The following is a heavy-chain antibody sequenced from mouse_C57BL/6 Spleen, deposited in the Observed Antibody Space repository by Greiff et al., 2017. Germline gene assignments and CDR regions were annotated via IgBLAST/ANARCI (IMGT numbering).Heavy chain of an antibody. CDR1: GYTFTSYW. D-gene: IGHD1-2*01. CDR3: ARWGTTANYFDY. J-gene: IGHJ2*01. Sequence: QVQLQQSGTELVKPGASVKLSCKASGYTFTSYWMHWVKQRPGQGLEWIGNINPSNGGTNYNEKFKSKATLTVDKSSSTAYIQLSSLTSEDSAVYYCARWGTTANYFDYWGQGTTLAVSS. CDR2: INPSNGGT. V-gene: IGHV1-53*01.